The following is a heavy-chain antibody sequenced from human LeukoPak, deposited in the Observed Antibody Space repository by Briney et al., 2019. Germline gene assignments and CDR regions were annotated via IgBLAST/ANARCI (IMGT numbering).Heavy chain of an antibody. Sequence: GASVKVSCKASGGTFSSYAISWVRQAPGQGLEWMGGIIPIFGTANYAQKFQGRVTITADESTSTAYMELSSLRSEDTAVYYCAREFGELYGYYYMDFWGKGTTVTVSS. CDR1: GGTFSSYA. J-gene: IGHJ6*03. V-gene: IGHV1-69*13. CDR2: IIPIFGTA. CDR3: AREFGELYGYYYMDF. D-gene: IGHD3-10*01.